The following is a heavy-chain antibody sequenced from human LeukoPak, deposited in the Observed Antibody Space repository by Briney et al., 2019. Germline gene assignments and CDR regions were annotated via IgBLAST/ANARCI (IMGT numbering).Heavy chain of an antibody. CDR1: GFTFSNYG. Sequence: GGSLRLSCAASGFTFSNYGMHWVRQAPGKGLEWVALISYDGSTEYYADSVRGRFTISRDNSKNTLSLQMNSLRAEDTAVYYCARGRATTPTSGAFDIWGQGTMVTVSS. CDR3: ARGRATTPTSGAFDI. V-gene: IGHV3-30*03. D-gene: IGHD1-26*01. CDR2: ISYDGSTE. J-gene: IGHJ3*02.